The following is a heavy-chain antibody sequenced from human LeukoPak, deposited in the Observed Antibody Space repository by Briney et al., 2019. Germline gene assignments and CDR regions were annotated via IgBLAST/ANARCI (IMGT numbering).Heavy chain of an antibody. Sequence: PGGSLRPSCAASGFTFTSYAMSWVRQAPGEGLEWVSAISAGGGTTYYLDSVEGRFTISRDKSTSTLYLQMNSLRVEDTALYYCAKDRDGGSTTRPKGFDYWGQGTPVTVSS. J-gene: IGHJ4*02. CDR2: ISAGGGTT. V-gene: IGHV3-23*01. CDR1: GFTFTSYA. CDR3: AKDRDGGSTTRPKGFDY. D-gene: IGHD1-14*01.